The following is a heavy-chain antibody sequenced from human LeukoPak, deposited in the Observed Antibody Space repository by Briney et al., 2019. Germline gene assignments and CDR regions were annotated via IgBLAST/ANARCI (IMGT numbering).Heavy chain of an antibody. CDR3: ASSSSWYYWFDP. V-gene: IGHV4-59*05. CDR2: IYYSGST. Sequence: SETLSLTCTVSGGSISSYYWSWIRQPPGKGLEWIGSIYYSGSTYYNPSLKSRVTISVDTSKNQFSLKLSSVTAADTAVYYCASSSSWYYWFDPWGQGTLVTVSS. J-gene: IGHJ5*02. D-gene: IGHD6-13*01. CDR1: GGSISSYY.